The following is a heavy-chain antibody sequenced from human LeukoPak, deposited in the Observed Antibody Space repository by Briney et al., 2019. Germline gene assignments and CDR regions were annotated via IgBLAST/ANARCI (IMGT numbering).Heavy chain of an antibody. D-gene: IGHD6-19*01. Sequence: ASVKVSCKVSGYTLTELSMHWVRQAPGKGLEWMGGFDPEDGETIYAQKFQGRVTMTEDTSTDTAYMELSSLRSEDTAVYYCATDPVAGTGNDALDIWGQGTMVTVSS. V-gene: IGHV1-24*01. J-gene: IGHJ3*02. CDR1: GYTLTELS. CDR3: ATDPVAGTGNDALDI. CDR2: FDPEDGET.